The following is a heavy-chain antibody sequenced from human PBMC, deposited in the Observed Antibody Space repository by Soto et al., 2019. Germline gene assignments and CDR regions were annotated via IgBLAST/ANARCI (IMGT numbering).Heavy chain of an antibody. V-gene: IGHV3-15*07. J-gene: IGHJ4*02. CDR1: GFTFTDAW. Sequence: PGGSLRLSCAASGFTFTDAWMNWVRQAPGKGLEWVGRIKRKTDGGTTDYAAPVKDRFTISRDDSKNTLYLQMNSLKTDDTAVYFCTWLLKDYWGQGTLVTVSS. CDR3: TWLLKDY. CDR2: IKRKTDGGTT. D-gene: IGHD5-12*01.